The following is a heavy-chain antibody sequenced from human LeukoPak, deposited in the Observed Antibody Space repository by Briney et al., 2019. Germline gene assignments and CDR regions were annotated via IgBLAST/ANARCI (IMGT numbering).Heavy chain of an antibody. CDR2: ISGSGTNT. J-gene: IGHJ4*02. D-gene: IGHD5-24*01. CDR3: AKDLTRDGSLFEY. Sequence: GGSLRLSCAASGFTFSYYYMHWVRQVPGKGLVWVSTISGSGTNTYYTDSVKGRFTISRDNSKNTLFLQMNSLRAEDTAVHYCAKDLTRDGSLFEYWGQGTLVTVSS. CDR1: GFTFSYYY. V-gene: IGHV3-23*01.